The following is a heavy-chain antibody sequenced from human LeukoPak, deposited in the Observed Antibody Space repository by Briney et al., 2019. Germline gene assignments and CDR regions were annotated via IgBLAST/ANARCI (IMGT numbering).Heavy chain of an antibody. V-gene: IGHV3-23*01. D-gene: IGHD6-13*01. CDR3: ARDGQQLVRDAFDI. CDR2: ISGGGGTT. J-gene: IGHJ3*02. Sequence: GGSLRLSCAASGFTFSSFAMAWVRQAPGKGLEWVSSISGGGGTTNYVDSVKGRFTISRDNSKNTLYLQMNSLRAEDTAVYYCARDGQQLVRDAFDIWGQGTMVTVSS. CDR1: GFTFSSFA.